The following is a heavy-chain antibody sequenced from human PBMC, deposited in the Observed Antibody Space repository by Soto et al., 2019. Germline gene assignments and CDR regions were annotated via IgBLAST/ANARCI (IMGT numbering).Heavy chain of an antibody. D-gene: IGHD3-10*01. CDR1: GYTFTDYG. J-gene: IGHJ4*02. CDR2: ISTAHADI. Sequence: QVQLIQSGPEVRKPGASVKVSCKTSGYTFTDYGISWVRQAPGQGLEWMGWISTAHADIGYAQKFQGRDTMTKDTSTSTSFMELRSLRSDDTAIYYCARDLAYIREYWGQGTQVTVSS. CDR3: ARDLAYIREY. V-gene: IGHV1-18*01.